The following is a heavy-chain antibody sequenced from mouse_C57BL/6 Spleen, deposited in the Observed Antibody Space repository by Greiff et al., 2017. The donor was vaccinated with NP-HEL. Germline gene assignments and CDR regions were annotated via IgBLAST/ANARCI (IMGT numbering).Heavy chain of an antibody. J-gene: IGHJ2*01. Sequence: VQLQQPGTELVKPGASVKLSCKASGYTFTSYWMHWVKQRPGQGLEWIGNINPSNGGTNYNEKFKSKATLTVDKSSSTAYMQLSSLTSEDSAVYYCARGKGMITTRPSYFDYWGQGTTLTVSS. CDR3: ARGKGMITTRPSYFDY. CDR2: INPSNGGT. D-gene: IGHD2-4*01. CDR1: GYTFTSYW. V-gene: IGHV1-53*01.